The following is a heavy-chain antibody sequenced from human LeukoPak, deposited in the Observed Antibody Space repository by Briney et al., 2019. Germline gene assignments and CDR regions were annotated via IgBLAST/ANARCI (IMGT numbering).Heavy chain of an antibody. J-gene: IGHJ4*02. CDR1: GFTFSAYS. Sequence: GGSLRLSCAASGFTFSAYSMNWVRQTPGKGLEWVSFILNGDTVSYAGPVKGRFTISRDNPKNSLYLQMNSLRAEDTAVYFCVRDHLWAFDIWGQGTLVTVAS. CDR2: ILNGDTV. V-gene: IGHV3-69-1*01. D-gene: IGHD1-26*01. CDR3: VRDHLWAFDI.